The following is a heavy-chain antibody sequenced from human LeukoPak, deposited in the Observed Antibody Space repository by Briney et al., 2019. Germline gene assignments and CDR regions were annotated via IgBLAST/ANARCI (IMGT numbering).Heavy chain of an antibody. J-gene: IGHJ6*03. CDR1: GFTFSSYA. V-gene: IGHV3-21*01. Sequence: GGSLRLSCAASGFTFSSYAMNWVRQAPGKGLEWVSSISSSSSYIYYADSVKGRFTISRDNAKNSLYLQMNSLRAEDTAVYYCASSFSSAGYSYYYYMDVWGKGTTVTVSS. CDR2: ISSSSSYI. CDR3: ASSFSSAGYSYYYYMDV. D-gene: IGHD3-22*01.